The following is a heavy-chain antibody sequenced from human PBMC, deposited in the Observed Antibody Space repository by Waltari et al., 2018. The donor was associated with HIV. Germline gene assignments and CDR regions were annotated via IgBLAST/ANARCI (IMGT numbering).Heavy chain of an antibody. D-gene: IGHD1-26*01. CDR1: GGSFTSYS. Sequence: QVQLQQWGAGLLKPSETLSLTCAVYGGSFTSYSWSWIRQPPGRGLEWIGEINHSGTTNFNPSLKSRVTISVDTSKKQVSLKVRSVTAADTAVYYCVRAYIDSGSYPLGWLDLWGQGTLVTVSS. CDR2: INHSGTT. CDR3: VRAYIDSGSYPLGWLDL. V-gene: IGHV4-34*01. J-gene: IGHJ5*02.